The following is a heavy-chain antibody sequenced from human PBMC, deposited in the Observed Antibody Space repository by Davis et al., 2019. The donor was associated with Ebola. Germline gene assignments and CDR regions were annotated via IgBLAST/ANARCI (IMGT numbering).Heavy chain of an antibody. CDR3: AREDGYCSSTSCYRGWFDP. CDR2: INHSGST. D-gene: IGHD2-2*01. Sequence: GSLRLSCAVYGGSFSGYYWSWIRQPPGKGLEWIGEINHSGSTNYNPSLKSRVTISVDTSKNQFSLKLSSVTAADTAVYYCAREDGYCSSTSCYRGWFDPWGQGTLVTVSS. J-gene: IGHJ5*02. V-gene: IGHV4-34*01. CDR1: GGSFSGYY.